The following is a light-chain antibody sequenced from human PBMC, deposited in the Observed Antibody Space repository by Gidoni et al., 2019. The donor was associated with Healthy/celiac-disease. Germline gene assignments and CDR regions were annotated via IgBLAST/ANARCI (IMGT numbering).Light chain of an antibody. CDR3: QAWDSSTGV. CDR2: QDS. V-gene: IGLV3-1*01. Sequence: SYELTQPPSVSVSPGQTASITCSGDKLGDKYACWYQQKPGQSPVLVIYQDSKRPSGIPERFSGSNPGNTATLTISGTQAMDEADYYCQAWDSSTGVFGGGTKLTVL. CDR1: KLGDKY. J-gene: IGLJ2*01.